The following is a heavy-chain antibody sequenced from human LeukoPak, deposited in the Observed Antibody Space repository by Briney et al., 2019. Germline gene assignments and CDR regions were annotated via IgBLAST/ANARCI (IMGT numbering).Heavy chain of an antibody. CDR2: MNPNSGNT. J-gene: IGHJ5*02. CDR1: GYTFSGFY. V-gene: IGHV1-8*03. D-gene: IGHD6-13*01. Sequence: ASVKVSCKASGYTFSGFYMHWVRQATGQGLEWMGWMNPNSGNTGYAQKFQGRVTITRNTSISTAYMELSSLRSEDTAVYYCARGGNIAAAGRGWFDPWGQGTLVTVSS. CDR3: ARGGNIAAAGRGWFDP.